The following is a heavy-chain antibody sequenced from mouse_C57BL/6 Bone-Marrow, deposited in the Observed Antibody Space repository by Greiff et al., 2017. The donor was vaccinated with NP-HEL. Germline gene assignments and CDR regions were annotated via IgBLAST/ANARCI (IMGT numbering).Heavy chain of an antibody. Sequence: VQLKESGGDLVKPGGSLKLSCAASGFTFSSYGMSWVRQTPDKRLEWVATISSGGSYTYYPDSVKGRFTISRDNAKNTLYLQMSSLKSEDTAMDYCASRRLYCGGARDYWGQGTSVTVSS. CDR3: ASRRLYCGGARDY. J-gene: IGHJ4*01. CDR1: GFTFSSYG. CDR2: ISSGGSYT. D-gene: IGHD1-1*01. V-gene: IGHV5-6*01.